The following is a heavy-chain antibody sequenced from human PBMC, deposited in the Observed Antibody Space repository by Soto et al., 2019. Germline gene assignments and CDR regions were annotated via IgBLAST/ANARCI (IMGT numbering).Heavy chain of an antibody. Sequence: KPSETLSLTCAVYGGSFSGYYWSWIRQTPGKGLEWIGEINHSGNTNYNPSLKSRVTISVDTSKNQFSLKLSSVTAADTAVYYCARRGTNGYGHYYSYGMDVWGQGTTVTVSS. CDR1: GGSFSGYY. D-gene: IGHD5-18*01. J-gene: IGHJ6*02. CDR2: INHSGNT. CDR3: ARRGTNGYGHYYSYGMDV. V-gene: IGHV4-34*01.